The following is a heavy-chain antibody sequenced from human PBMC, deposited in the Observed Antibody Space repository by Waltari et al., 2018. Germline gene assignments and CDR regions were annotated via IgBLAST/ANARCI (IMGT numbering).Heavy chain of an antibody. D-gene: IGHD3-9*01. Sequence: QVQLQESGPGLVKPSETLSLTCTVSGYSISSGYYWGWIRQPPGKGLERVGSIYHRGSTYYNPSLKSRVTRSVDTSKNQFSLKLSSVTAADTAVYYCARYLRYFDWLSATRYYYYYMDVWGKGTTVTVSS. CDR1: GYSISSGYY. CDR3: ARYLRYFDWLSATRYYYYYMDV. CDR2: IYHRGST. J-gene: IGHJ6*03. V-gene: IGHV4-38-2*02.